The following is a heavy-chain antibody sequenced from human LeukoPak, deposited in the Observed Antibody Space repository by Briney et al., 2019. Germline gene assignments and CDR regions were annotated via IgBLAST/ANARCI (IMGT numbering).Heavy chain of an antibody. CDR1: EFTFSSHG. D-gene: IGHD4-23*01. Sequence: GGSLRLSCVASEFTFSSHGMHWVRQAPGKGLEWVAFIRYDGSNNYYADSVKGRLTISRDNSKNTLYLQMNSLKAEDTAVYYCSAPVATNYWGQGTLVTVSS. V-gene: IGHV3-30*02. CDR2: IRYDGSNN. CDR3: SAPVATNY. J-gene: IGHJ4*02.